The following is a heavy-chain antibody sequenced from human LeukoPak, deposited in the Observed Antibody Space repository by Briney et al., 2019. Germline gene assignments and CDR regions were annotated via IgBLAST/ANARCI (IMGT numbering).Heavy chain of an antibody. CDR1: GGSFSGYY. Sequence: SETLSLTCAVYGGSFSGYYWSWIRQPPGKGLEWIGEINHSGSTNYNPSLKSRVTISVDTSKNQFSLKLSSVTAADTAVYYCAREKHYYYYGMDVWGQGTTVTVSS. J-gene: IGHJ6*02. V-gene: IGHV4-34*01. CDR3: AREKHYYYYGMDV. CDR2: INHSGST.